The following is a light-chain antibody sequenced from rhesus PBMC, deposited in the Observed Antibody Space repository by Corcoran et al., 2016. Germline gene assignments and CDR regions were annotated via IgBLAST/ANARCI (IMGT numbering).Light chain of an antibody. Sequence: DIHLTQSPSALSASVGGRVTISCRASQNIYSNLAWFQQTPGKAPRLLSYAASSLETGIPSRFSGSGAGTDVTRTISSLQPEDSAVYFCQHYYGDPRTFGQGTKVEIK. CDR2: AAS. V-gene: IGKV1-44*01. CDR3: QHYYGDPRT. J-gene: IGKJ1*01. CDR1: QNIYSN.